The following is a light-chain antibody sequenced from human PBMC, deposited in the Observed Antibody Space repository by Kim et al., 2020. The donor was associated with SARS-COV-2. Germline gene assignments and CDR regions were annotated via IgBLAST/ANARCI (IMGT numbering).Light chain of an antibody. CDR2: VNSDGSH. Sequence: QLVLTQSPSASASLGASVKLTCTLSSGYTKRAIAWHQQQPEKGPRYLMTVNSDGSHYKGDGIPDRFSGSSSGAERYLVISSLQSEDEADYYCQMWGPGFWVFGGGTQLTVL. CDR3: QMWGPGFWV. CDR1: SGYTKRA. J-gene: IGLJ3*02. V-gene: IGLV4-69*01.